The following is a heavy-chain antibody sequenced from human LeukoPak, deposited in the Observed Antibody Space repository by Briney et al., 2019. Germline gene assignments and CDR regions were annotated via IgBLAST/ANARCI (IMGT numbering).Heavy chain of an antibody. CDR1: GFTFSSYS. CDR2: ISSSSSYI. Sequence: GGSLRLSCAASGFTFSSYSMNWVRQAPGKGLEWVSSISSSSSYIYYADSVKGRFTISRDNSKNTLYLQMNSLRAEDTAVYYCAKDGTGDFDYWGQGTLVTVSS. D-gene: IGHD7-27*01. CDR3: AKDGTGDFDY. V-gene: IGHV3-21*04. J-gene: IGHJ4*02.